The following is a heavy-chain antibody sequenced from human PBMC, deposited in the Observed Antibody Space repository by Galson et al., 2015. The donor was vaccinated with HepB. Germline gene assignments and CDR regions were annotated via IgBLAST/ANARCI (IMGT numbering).Heavy chain of an antibody. CDR3: AKGGRVLLWFGELFILGN. D-gene: IGHD3-10*01. Sequence: SLRLSCAASGFTFSSYAMSWVRQAPGKGLEWVSAISGSGGSTYYADSVKGRFTISRDNSKNTLYLQMNSLRAEDTAVYYCAKGGRVLLWFGELFILGNWGQGTLVTVSS. V-gene: IGHV3-23*01. J-gene: IGHJ4*02. CDR2: ISGSGGST. CDR1: GFTFSSYA.